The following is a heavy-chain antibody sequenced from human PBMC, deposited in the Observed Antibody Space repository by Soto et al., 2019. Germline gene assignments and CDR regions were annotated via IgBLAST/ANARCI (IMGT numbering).Heavy chain of an antibody. V-gene: IGHV4-34*01. CDR1: DESFRGYY. D-gene: IGHD2-2*01. Sequence: SETLALTCTVDDESFRGYYWIWIRQPPGKGLEWIGEINHSGSTNYNPSLKSRVTISVDTSKNQFSLKLSSVTAADTAVYYCARGSRGNNIVVVPAAKRYYYYYMDVWGKGTTVTVSS. CDR3: ARGSRGNNIVVVPAAKRYYYYYMDV. J-gene: IGHJ6*03. CDR2: INHSGST.